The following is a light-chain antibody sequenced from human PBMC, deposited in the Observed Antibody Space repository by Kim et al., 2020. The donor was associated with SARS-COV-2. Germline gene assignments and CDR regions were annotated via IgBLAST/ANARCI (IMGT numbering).Light chain of an antibody. Sequence: RVTISCTGSSSNIGADYVVHWYKQLPGTAPKLLIYGNSNRPSGVPDRVSGSKSGTSASLAITGLQAEDEADYYCQTYDSSLSARVFGGGTQLTVL. CDR2: GNS. CDR3: QTYDSSLSARV. J-gene: IGLJ3*02. CDR1: SSNIGADYV. V-gene: IGLV1-40*01.